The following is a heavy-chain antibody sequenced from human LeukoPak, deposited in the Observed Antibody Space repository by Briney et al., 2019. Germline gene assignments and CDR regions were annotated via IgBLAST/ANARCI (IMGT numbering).Heavy chain of an antibody. V-gene: IGHV3-72*01. CDR1: GFTFSDHY. CDR2: TRDKPNSYTT. CDR3: ARVTVTTGSYYYYMDV. J-gene: IGHJ6*03. Sequence: GGSLGLSCAASGFTFSDHYMDWVRQAPGKGLEWVGRTRDKPNSYTTEYAASVKGRFTISRDDSKNSLYLQMNSLKTEHTAVYYCARVTVTTGSYYYYMDVWGKGTTVTVSS. D-gene: IGHD4-17*01.